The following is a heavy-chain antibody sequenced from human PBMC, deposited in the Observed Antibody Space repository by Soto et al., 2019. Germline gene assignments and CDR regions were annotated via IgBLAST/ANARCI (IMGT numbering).Heavy chain of an antibody. J-gene: IGHJ6*03. D-gene: IGHD2-2*02. Sequence: PGGSLRLACAASGFTFSDYYMSWVRQAPGKGLEWVANIKQDGSEKYYVDSVKGRFTISRDNAKNSLYLQMNSLRAEDTAVYYCARGQVPAAILNYYYYYMDVWGKGTTVTVSS. V-gene: IGHV3-7*04. CDR1: GFTFSDYY. CDR3: ARGQVPAAILNYYYYYMDV. CDR2: IKQDGSEK.